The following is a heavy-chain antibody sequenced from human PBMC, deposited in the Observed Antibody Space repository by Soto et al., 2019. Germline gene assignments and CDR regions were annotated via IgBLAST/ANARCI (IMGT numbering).Heavy chain of an antibody. D-gene: IGHD4-17*01. CDR3: VADTDGDLYGDT. V-gene: IGHV3-15*01. CDR1: GFSFSDAW. CDR2: IKSKTDGERA. Sequence: EVQLVESGGGLVQPGGSLRLSCAASGFSFSDAWVSWVRQSPGRGLEWVGRIKSKTDGERADYAATVRGRFTISRDDSRKIFFVEMNGLKIEDTAVYYCVADTDGDLYGDTWGPGTLVTVSP. J-gene: IGHJ4*02.